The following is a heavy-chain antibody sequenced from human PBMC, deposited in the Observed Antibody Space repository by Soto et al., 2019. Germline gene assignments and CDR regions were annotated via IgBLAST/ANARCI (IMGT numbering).Heavy chain of an antibody. V-gene: IGHV4-59*01. CDR3: ARAWGGNVADY. J-gene: IGHJ4*02. CDR2: IYYSGST. CDR1: GGSISSYY. D-gene: IGHD3-16*01. Sequence: QVQLQESGPGLVKPSETLSLTCTVSGGSISSYYWSWIRQPPGKGLAWIGYIYYSGSTNYNPSLKSRVTISVDTSEIRFSLKLSSVTAAYTAVYYWARAWGGNVADYWGQGTLVTVSS.